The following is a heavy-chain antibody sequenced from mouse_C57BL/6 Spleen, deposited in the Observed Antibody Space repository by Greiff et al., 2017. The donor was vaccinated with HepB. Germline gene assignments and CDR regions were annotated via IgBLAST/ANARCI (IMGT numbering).Heavy chain of an antibody. J-gene: IGHJ4*01. CDR2: IHPNSGST. Sequence: QVQLKQPGAELVKPGASVKLSCKASGYTFTSYWMHWVKQRPGQGLEWIGMIHPNSGSTNYNEKFKSKATLTVDKSSSTAYMQLSSLTSEDSAVYYCAREFTVVATDYAMDYWGQGTSVTVSS. CDR1: GYTFTSYW. V-gene: IGHV1-64*01. D-gene: IGHD1-1*01. CDR3: AREFTVVATDYAMDY.